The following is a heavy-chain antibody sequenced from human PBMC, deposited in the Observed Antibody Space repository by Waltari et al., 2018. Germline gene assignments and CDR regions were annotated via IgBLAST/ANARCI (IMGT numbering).Heavy chain of an antibody. CDR1: GVSITSSRHY. V-gene: IGHV4-39*01. CDR2: MSYSGAT. CDR3: ATYIGASLGTAAFDV. D-gene: IGHD5-12*01. J-gene: IGHJ3*01. Sequence: QLQLQESGPGLVKPSETLSLTCSVSGVSITSSRHYWGWIRQPPGQGLEWIATMSYSGATYSSPSLRGRVTVSRDTSKNQLSLKLDSVSAADTALYYCATYIGASLGTAAFDVWGQGTMVTVSS.